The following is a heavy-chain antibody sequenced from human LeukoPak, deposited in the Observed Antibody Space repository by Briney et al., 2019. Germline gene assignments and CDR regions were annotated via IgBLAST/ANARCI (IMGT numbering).Heavy chain of an antibody. CDR3: ARGPYGAFDI. CDR1: GGSFSGYY. V-gene: IGHV4-34*01. CDR2: INHSGSS. D-gene: IGHD3-10*01. Sequence: PSETLSLTCAVYGGSFSGYYWSWIRQPPGQGLEWIGEINHSGSSNSQPFLKSGAMISVDSIRNAFSVKLSFVSAADTAVYYCARGPYGAFDIWGQGTMVTVSS. J-gene: IGHJ3*02.